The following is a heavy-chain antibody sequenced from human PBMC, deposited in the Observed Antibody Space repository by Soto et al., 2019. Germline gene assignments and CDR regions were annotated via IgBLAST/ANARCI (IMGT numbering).Heavy chain of an antibody. V-gene: IGHV3-11*01. Sequence: PGGFLRLSCAASGFTFSDYYMSWIRQAPGKGLEWVSYISSSGSTIYYADSVKGRFTISRDNAKNSLYLQMNSLRAEDTAVYYCARVSSSWGEDYFDYWGQGTLVTVSS. CDR1: GFTFSDYY. CDR2: ISSSGSTI. D-gene: IGHD6-13*01. CDR3: ARVSSSWGEDYFDY. J-gene: IGHJ4*02.